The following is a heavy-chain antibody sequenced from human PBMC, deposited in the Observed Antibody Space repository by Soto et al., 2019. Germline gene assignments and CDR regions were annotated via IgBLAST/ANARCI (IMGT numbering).Heavy chain of an antibody. CDR1: GFTFSNAW. Sequence: GGSLRLSCAASGFTFSNAWMNWVRQAPGKGLEWVGRIKSKTDGGTTDYAAPVKGRFTISRDDSKNTLYLQMNSLKTEDTAVYYCTTDLAFGGVIDIFDYWGQGTLVTVSS. J-gene: IGHJ4*02. V-gene: IGHV3-15*07. CDR3: TTDLAFGGVIDIFDY. D-gene: IGHD3-16*02. CDR2: IKSKTDGGTT.